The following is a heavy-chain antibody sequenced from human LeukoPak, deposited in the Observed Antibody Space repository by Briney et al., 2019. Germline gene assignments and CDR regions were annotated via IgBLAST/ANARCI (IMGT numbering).Heavy chain of an antibody. CDR2: IRYDGSNK. Sequence: PGGSLRLSCAASGFTFSSYGMHWVRQAPGKGLEWVAFIRYDGSNKYYADSVKGRFTISRDNSKNTLYLQMNSLRAGDTAVYYCAKSGFWSGYDYYYYMDVWGKGTTVTVSS. J-gene: IGHJ6*03. V-gene: IGHV3-30*02. CDR1: GFTFSSYG. D-gene: IGHD3-3*01. CDR3: AKSGFWSGYDYYYYMDV.